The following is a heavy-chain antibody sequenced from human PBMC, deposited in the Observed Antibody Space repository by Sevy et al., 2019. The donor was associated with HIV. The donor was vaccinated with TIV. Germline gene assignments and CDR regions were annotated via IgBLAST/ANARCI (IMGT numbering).Heavy chain of an antibody. Sequence: ASVKVSCKASGYTFTTYPIGWVRQAPGQGLEWMGWISTYSGETRDAQKFQGRATMTTDTSTSTAYLELRSLRSDDTAVYYCARDSDGSGHYYADYFDYWGQGTLVTVSA. D-gene: IGHD3-22*01. CDR2: ISTYSGET. V-gene: IGHV1-18*01. J-gene: IGHJ4*02. CDR1: GYTFTTYP. CDR3: ARDSDGSGHYYADYFDY.